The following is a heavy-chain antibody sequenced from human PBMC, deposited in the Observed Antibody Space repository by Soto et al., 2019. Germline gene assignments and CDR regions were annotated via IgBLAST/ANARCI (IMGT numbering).Heavy chain of an antibody. CDR1: GFTFSSYA. CDR2: ISGSGDST. J-gene: IGHJ2*01. Sequence: EVPLLESGGGLVQPGESLRLSFAASGFTFSSYAMSWVRQAPGKGLEWVSIISGSGDSTYYADSVKGRFTISRDNSKNTLYLQMNSLRAEDTAVYYCAKRTTGWYFDLWGRGTLVTVSS. V-gene: IGHV3-23*01. CDR3: AKRTTGWYFDL.